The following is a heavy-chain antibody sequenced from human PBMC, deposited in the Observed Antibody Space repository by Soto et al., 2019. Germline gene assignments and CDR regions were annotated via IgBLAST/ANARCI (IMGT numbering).Heavy chain of an antibody. Sequence: GGSVRLSCAASGFTFSSYAMSWVRQAPGKGLEWVSAISGSGGSTYYADSVKGRFTISRDNSKNTLYLQMNSLRAEDTAVYYCAKDLLYCSSGSCYPYYFDYWGQGTLVTVSS. CDR1: GFTFSSYA. J-gene: IGHJ4*02. V-gene: IGHV3-23*01. CDR2: ISGSGGST. D-gene: IGHD2-15*01. CDR3: AKDLLYCSSGSCYPYYFDY.